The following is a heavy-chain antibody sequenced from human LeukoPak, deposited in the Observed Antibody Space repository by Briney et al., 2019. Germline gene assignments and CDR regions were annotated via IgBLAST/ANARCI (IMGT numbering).Heavy chain of an antibody. CDR2: INHSGST. V-gene: IGHV4-34*01. CDR3: ARTGWLQLFGWFDP. CDR1: GGSFSGYY. J-gene: IGHJ5*02. Sequence: SETLSLTCAVYGGSFSGYYWSWIRQPPGKGLEWIGEINHSGSTNYNPSLKSRVTISVDTSKNQFSLKLSSVTAADTAVYYCARTGWLQLFGWFDPWGQGTLVTVSS. D-gene: IGHD5-12*01.